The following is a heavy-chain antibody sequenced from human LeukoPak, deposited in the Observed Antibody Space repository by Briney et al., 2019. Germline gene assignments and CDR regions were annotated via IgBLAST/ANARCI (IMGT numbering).Heavy chain of an antibody. D-gene: IGHD1-26*01. J-gene: IGHJ4*02. CDR3: AKIVGATGHADY. V-gene: IGHV3-30*18. Sequence: GSLRLSCAASGFTFSSYGMHWVRQAPGKGLEWVAVISYDGSNKYYADSVKGRFTISRDNSKNTLYLQMNSLRAEDTAVYYCAKIVGATGHADYWGQGTLVTVSS. CDR2: ISYDGSNK. CDR1: GFTFSSYG.